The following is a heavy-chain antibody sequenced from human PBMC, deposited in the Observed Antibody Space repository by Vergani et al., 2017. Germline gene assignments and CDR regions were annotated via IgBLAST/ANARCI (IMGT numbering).Heavy chain of an antibody. CDR2: INPSGGST. V-gene: IGHV1-46*03. Sequence: QVLLVQSGAEVKKPGASVRVSCKTSGYTFTNYYIHWVRQAPGQGLEWMGIINPSGGSTTYAQQFQGRLTMTRDTSTSTVYMDLSNLRSEDTAVYYCARPHGDIRPPDHRRLDYWGQGTLVTVSS. D-gene: IGHD1-14*01. J-gene: IGHJ4*02. CDR1: GYTFTNYY. CDR3: ARPHGDIRPPDHRRLDY.